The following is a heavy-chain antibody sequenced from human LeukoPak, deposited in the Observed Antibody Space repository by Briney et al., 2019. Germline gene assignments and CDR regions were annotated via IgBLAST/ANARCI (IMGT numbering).Heavy chain of an antibody. V-gene: IGHV4-34*01. Sequence: PSETLSLTCAVYGGSFSGYYWSWIRQPPGKGLEWIGEINHSGSTNYNPSLKSRVTMSVDTSKNQFSLKLSSVTAADTAVYYCAREDGDYDFWSGSTTFDYWGQGTLVTVSS. CDR3: AREDGDYDFWSGSTTFDY. D-gene: IGHD3-3*01. J-gene: IGHJ4*02. CDR2: INHSGST. CDR1: GGSFSGYY.